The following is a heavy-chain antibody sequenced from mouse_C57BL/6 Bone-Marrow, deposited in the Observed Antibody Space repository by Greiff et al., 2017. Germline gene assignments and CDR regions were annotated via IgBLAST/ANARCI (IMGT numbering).Heavy chain of an antibody. CDR2: ISSGSSTI. J-gene: IGHJ1*03. CDR3: ARTGAYSNYVDWYFDV. CDR1: GFTFSDYG. Sequence: DVKLVESGGGLVKPGGSLKLSCAASGFTFSDYGMHWVRQAPEKGLEWVAYISSGSSTIYYADTVKGRFTISRDNAKNTLFLQMTSLRSEDTAMYYCARTGAYSNYVDWYFDVWGTGTTVTVSS. V-gene: IGHV5-17*01. D-gene: IGHD2-5*01.